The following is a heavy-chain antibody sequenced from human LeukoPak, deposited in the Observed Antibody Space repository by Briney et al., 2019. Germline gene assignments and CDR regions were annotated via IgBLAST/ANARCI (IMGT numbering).Heavy chain of an antibody. CDR2: ISSSSSYI. D-gene: IGHD2-15*01. J-gene: IGHJ4*02. Sequence: GGSLRLSCAASGFTFSSYSMNWVRQAPGKGLEWVSSISSSSSYIYYADSVKARFTISRDNSKNTLYLQMNSLRAEDTAVYYCARGIFVSDYWGQGTLVTVSS. CDR1: GFTFSSYS. CDR3: ARGIFVSDY. V-gene: IGHV3-21*01.